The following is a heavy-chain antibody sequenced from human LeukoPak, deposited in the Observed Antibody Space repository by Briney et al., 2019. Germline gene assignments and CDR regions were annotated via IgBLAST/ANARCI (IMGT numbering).Heavy chain of an antibody. V-gene: IGHV4-39*02. CDR3: AREPASIMATITPPNTFDY. CDR2: IYYSGST. Sequence: PSETLSLTCTVSGGSISSSSYLWGWIRQPPGKGLEWIGSIYYSGSTYYNPSLKSRVTISVDTSKNQFSLKLSSVTAADTAVYYCAREPASIMATITPPNTFDYWGQGTLVTVSS. CDR1: GGSISSSSYL. D-gene: IGHD5-24*01. J-gene: IGHJ4*02.